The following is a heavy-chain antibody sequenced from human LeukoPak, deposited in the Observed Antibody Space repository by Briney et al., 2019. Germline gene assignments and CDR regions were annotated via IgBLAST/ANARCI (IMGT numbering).Heavy chain of an antibody. V-gene: IGHV3-11*01. CDR2: ISNSGSTM. D-gene: IGHD3-22*01. Sequence: GGSLRLSCAASGFTFSDYYMSWIRQAPGKGLEWVSYISNSGSTMYYADSVKGRFSISRDSAKNSLYLQMNSLRAEDTAVYYCARDRGYYDSSGLHWGWFDPWGQGTLVTVSS. CDR3: ARDRGYYDSSGLHWGWFDP. CDR1: GFTFSDYY. J-gene: IGHJ5*02.